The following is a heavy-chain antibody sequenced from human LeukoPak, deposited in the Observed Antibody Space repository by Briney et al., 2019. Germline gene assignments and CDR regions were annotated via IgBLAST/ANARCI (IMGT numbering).Heavy chain of an antibody. CDR1: GFTFSNAW. D-gene: IGHD3-9*01. V-gene: IGHV3-15*01. Sequence: GGSLRLSCAASGFTFSNAWMSWVRQAPGKGLEWVGRIKSKTDGGTTDYAAPVKGRFTISRDDSKNTLYLQMNSLKTEDTAVYYCTTDSVVLRYFDWLHYYYYYMDVWGKGTTVTISS. J-gene: IGHJ6*03. CDR3: TTDSVVLRYFDWLHYYYYYMDV. CDR2: IKSKTDGGTT.